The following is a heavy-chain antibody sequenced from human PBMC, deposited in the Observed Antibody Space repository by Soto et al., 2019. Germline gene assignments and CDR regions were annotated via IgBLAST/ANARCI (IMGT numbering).Heavy chain of an antibody. CDR2: IIPIIGTA. Sequence: QVQLVQSGAEVEKPGSSVKVSCKASGGTFSSYGISWVRQAPGQGLEWMGGIIPIIGTANYAQKFQGRVTITADESTSTAYMELSSLRSEDTAVYYCARPTYYDFWSGYQTGYYYYGMDVWGQGTTVTVSS. D-gene: IGHD3-3*01. J-gene: IGHJ6*02. CDR3: ARPTYYDFWSGYQTGYYYYGMDV. CDR1: GGTFSSYG. V-gene: IGHV1-69*12.